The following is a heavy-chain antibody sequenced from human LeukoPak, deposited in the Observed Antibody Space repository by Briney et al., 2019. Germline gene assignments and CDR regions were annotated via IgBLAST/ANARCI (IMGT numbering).Heavy chain of an antibody. CDR2: INHSGST. CDR3: ARVGRERAARPIARYYYYYYMDV. D-gene: IGHD6-6*01. Sequence: KPSETLSLTCAVYGGSFSGYYWSWIRQPPGKGLEWIGEINHSGSTNYNPSLKSRVTISVDTSKNQFSLKLSSVTAADTAVYYCARVGRERAARPIARYYYYYYMDVWGKGTTVTVSS. J-gene: IGHJ6*03. CDR1: GGSFSGYY. V-gene: IGHV4-34*01.